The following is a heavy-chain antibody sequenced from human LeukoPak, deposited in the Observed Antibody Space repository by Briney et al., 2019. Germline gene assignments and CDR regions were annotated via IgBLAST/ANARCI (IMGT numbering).Heavy chain of an antibody. V-gene: IGHV3-23*01. J-gene: IGHJ4*02. D-gene: IGHD1-26*01. CDR3: AKGVGATSD. CDR2: ISGSGGST. Sequence: GGSLRLSCVASGFTFSTYAMSWVRQAPGKGLEWVSAISGSGGSTHYAESVKGRFTISRDNSKNTLYLQMNSLRAEDTAVYYCAKGVGATSDWGQGTLVSVSS. CDR1: GFTFSTYA.